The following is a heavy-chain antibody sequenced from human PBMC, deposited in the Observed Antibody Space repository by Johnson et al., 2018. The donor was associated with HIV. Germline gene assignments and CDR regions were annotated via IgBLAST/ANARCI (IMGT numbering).Heavy chain of an antibody. CDR2: IKSNSDGGAA. CDR1: GFTFSNAW. D-gene: IGHD5-12*01. J-gene: IGHJ3*02. Sequence: VQLVESGGDLVKPGGSLRLSCAASGFTFSNAWMNWVRQAPGKGLEWVGRIKSNSDGGAADYAAPVKDRFSISRDDSTNTAYLQMNSLTPEDTAVYYCASTIDIVPTGRSYDAFDIWGQGTLVTVSS. CDR3: ASTIDIVPTGRSYDAFDI. V-gene: IGHV3-15*01.